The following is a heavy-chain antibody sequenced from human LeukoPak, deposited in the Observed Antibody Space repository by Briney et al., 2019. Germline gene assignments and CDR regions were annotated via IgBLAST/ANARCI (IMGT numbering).Heavy chain of an antibody. CDR3: ARFGALYCSGGSCYGTNPYYFDY. CDR1: GGSVSSGSYY. Sequence: PSETLSLTCTVSGGSVSSGSYYWSWIRQPPGKGLEWIGYIYYSGSTNYNPSLKSRVTISVDTSKNQFSLKLSSVTAADTAVYYCARFGALYCSGGSCYGTNPYYFDYWGQGTLVTVSS. J-gene: IGHJ4*02. CDR2: IYYSGST. D-gene: IGHD2-15*01. V-gene: IGHV4-61*01.